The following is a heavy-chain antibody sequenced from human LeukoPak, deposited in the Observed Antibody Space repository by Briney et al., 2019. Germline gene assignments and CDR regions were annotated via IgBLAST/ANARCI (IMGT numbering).Heavy chain of an antibody. Sequence: GGSLRLSCAASGNYWMHWVRQAPGKGLVWVSHINSDGSWTSYADSARGRFTISRDNSKNTVYLQMNSLRVDDTAVFYCVKTLGPSATAAGDYWGQGILVTVSS. CDR3: VKTLGPSATAAGDY. CDR2: INSDGSWT. J-gene: IGHJ4*02. D-gene: IGHD1-26*01. CDR1: GNYW. V-gene: IGHV3-74*01.